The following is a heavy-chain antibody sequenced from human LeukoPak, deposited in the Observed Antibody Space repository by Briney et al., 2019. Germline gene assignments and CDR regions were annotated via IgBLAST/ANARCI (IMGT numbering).Heavy chain of an antibody. V-gene: IGHV3-64*01. Sequence: GGSLRLSCAASGFTFNTYTMNWVRQAPGKGLEYVSAIRSNGGSTYYANSVKGRFTISRDNSKNTLYLQMGSLRAEDMAVYYCARASTYYYGSGWFDPWGQGTLVTVSS. CDR3: ARASTYYYGSGWFDP. CDR1: GFTFNTYT. D-gene: IGHD3-10*01. J-gene: IGHJ5*02. CDR2: IRSNGGST.